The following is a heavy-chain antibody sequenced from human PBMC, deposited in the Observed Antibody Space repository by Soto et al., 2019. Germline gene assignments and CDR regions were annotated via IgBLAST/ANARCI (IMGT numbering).Heavy chain of an antibody. D-gene: IGHD3-22*01. CDR3: ARAKMVLTRCYFDC. V-gene: IGHV4-59*01. CDR1: DGSISNFY. CDR2: ISSSGNT. Sequence: PSETLSLTCTVSDGSISNFYWSWIRQPPGKGLEWIGYISSSGNTNYNPYLKSRVSISVDTSKNQFYLNLTSVTAADTAVYYCARAKMVLTRCYFDCWGQGSPVTVS. J-gene: IGHJ4*02.